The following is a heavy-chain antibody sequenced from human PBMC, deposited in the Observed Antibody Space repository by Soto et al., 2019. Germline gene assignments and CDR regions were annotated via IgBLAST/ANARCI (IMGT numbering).Heavy chain of an antibody. CDR3: ARYDSSGWNYYYGMDV. V-gene: IGHV1-69*13. Sequence: ASVKVSCKASGGTFSSYAISWVRQAPGQGLEWMGGIIPIFGTANYAQKFQGRVTITADESTSTAYMELSSLRSEDTAVHYCARYDSSGWNYYYGMDVWGQGTTVTVSS. CDR2: IIPIFGTA. CDR1: GGTFSSYA. J-gene: IGHJ6*02. D-gene: IGHD3-22*01.